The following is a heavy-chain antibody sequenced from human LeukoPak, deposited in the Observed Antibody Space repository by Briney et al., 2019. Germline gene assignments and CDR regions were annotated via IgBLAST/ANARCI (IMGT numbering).Heavy chain of an antibody. Sequence: RTSETLSLTCGVSGDSVSGYYWSWIRQPPGKGLEWIGYIYYSGSTNYNPSLKSRVTISVDTSKNQFSLKLSSVTAADTAVYYCARVIPGYYYYYGMDVWGQGTTVTVSS. CDR3: ARVIPGYYYYYGMDV. CDR2: IYYSGST. D-gene: IGHD1-14*01. CDR1: GDSVSGYY. J-gene: IGHJ6*02. V-gene: IGHV4-59*02.